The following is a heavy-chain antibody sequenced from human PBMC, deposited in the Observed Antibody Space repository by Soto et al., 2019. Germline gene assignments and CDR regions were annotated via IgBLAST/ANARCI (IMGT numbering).Heavy chain of an antibody. V-gene: IGHV4-59*01. CDR1: RGSISGYY. D-gene: IGHD1-1*01. CDR3: ARDATIWTGVDN. CDR2: VRYTGYT. J-gene: IGHJ4*02. Sequence: PSEPLSLTCPVSRGSISGYYWSWVRQPPGKGLEWIGVVRYTGYTNYHPSLKSRVTISVDTSENLISLKLDSVTPADTAVYYCARDATIWTGVDNGGRGSMVTVSS.